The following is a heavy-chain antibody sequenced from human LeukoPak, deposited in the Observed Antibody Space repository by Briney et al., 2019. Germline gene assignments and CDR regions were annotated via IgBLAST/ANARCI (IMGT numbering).Heavy chain of an antibody. V-gene: IGHV4-31*03. CDR3: ARGLGLRFLEWLHMGGFDY. D-gene: IGHD3-3*01. J-gene: IGHJ4*02. CDR1: GGSISSGGYY. Sequence: PSETLSLTCTVSGGSISSGGYYWSWIRQHPGKGLEWIGYIYYSGSTYYNPSLKSRVTISVDTSKNQFSLKLSSVTAADTAVYYCARGLGLRFLEWLHMGGFDYWGQGTLVTVSS. CDR2: IYYSGST.